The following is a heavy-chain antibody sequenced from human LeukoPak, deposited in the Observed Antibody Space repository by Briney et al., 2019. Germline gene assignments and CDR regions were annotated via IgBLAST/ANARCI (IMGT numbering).Heavy chain of an antibody. J-gene: IGHJ4*02. CDR3: ARDRDYAFDY. CDR2: IQNDASTE. D-gene: IGHD4-17*01. Sequence: TGGSLRLSCAASGFIFSHYGMHWVRQAPGKGLEWVAVIQNDASTENFADSVKGRFTISRDNSKNTVFLQMNSLRVEDTAVYYCARDRDYAFDYWGQGTLVTVSS. V-gene: IGHV3-33*05. CDR1: GFIFSHYG.